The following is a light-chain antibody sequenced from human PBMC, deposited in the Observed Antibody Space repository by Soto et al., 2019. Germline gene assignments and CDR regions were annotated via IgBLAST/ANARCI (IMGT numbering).Light chain of an antibody. CDR2: EVS. CDR3: SSFTTSTTWV. V-gene: IGLV2-14*01. Sequence: QSALTQPASVSGSPGQSITISCTGTSSDIGTYNHVSWYQHHPGKVPKLMIYEVSNRPSGVSNRFSGSKSGNMASLTISGPQAEDEADYYCSSFTTSTTWVFGGGTKLTVL. CDR1: SSDIGTYNH. J-gene: IGLJ3*02.